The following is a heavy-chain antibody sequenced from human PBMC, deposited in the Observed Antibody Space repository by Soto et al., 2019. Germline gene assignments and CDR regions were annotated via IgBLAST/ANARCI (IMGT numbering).Heavy chain of an antibody. J-gene: IGHJ6*02. D-gene: IGHD3-22*01. Sequence: EVQLVESGGGLVQPGGSLRLSCAASGFTFSSYWMHWVRQAPGKGLVWVSRINSDGSSTSYADSVKGRFTISRDNSKNTLYLQMNSLRAEDTAVYYCAREYDSSGYRPEMSYGMDVWGQGNTVTVSS. V-gene: IGHV3-74*01. CDR3: AREYDSSGYRPEMSYGMDV. CDR2: INSDGSST. CDR1: GFTFSSYW.